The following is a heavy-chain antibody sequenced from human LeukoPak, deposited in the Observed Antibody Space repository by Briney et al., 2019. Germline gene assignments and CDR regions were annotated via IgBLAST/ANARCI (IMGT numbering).Heavy chain of an antibody. CDR3: TTTCYYDSSGYYPFDY. CDR1: GFTFSSYS. J-gene: IGHJ4*02. Sequence: GGSLRLSCAASGFTFSSYSMNWVRQAPGKGLEWVGRIKSRTDGGTTDYAAPVKGRFTISRDDSKNTLYLQMNSLKTEDTAVYYCTTTCYYDSSGYYPFDYWGQGTLVTVSS. CDR2: IKSRTDGGTT. D-gene: IGHD3-22*01. V-gene: IGHV3-15*07.